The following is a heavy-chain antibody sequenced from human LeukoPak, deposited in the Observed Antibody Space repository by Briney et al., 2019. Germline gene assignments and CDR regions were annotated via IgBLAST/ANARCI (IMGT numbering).Heavy chain of an antibody. CDR3: ARDQFTAMVSGSAVRYGMDV. D-gene: IGHD5-18*01. Sequence: GASVKVSCKASGYTFTSCGISWVRQAPGQGLEWMGWISAYNGNTNYAQKLQGRVTMTTDTSTSTAYMELRSLRSDDTAVYYCARDQFTAMVSGSAVRYGMDVWGQGTTVTVSS. J-gene: IGHJ6*02. CDR2: ISAYNGNT. V-gene: IGHV1-18*01. CDR1: GYTFTSCG.